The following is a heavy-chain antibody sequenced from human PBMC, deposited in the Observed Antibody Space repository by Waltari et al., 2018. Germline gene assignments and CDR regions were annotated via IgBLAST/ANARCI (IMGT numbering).Heavy chain of an antibody. CDR2: MSYTGAT. CDR3: ATYIGASVGTAAFDV. CDR1: GVSITSNRHY. J-gene: IGHJ3*01. D-gene: IGHD5-12*01. V-gene: IGHV4-39*01. Sequence: LQLQESGPGLVQPSATLSLTCSVSGVSITSNRHYWGWRRQPPGQGLEWIGTMSYTGATYSSPSLQSRVTISRDTSKNQLSLKLGSVTAADTAVYYCATYIGASVGTAAFDVWGQGTMVTVSS.